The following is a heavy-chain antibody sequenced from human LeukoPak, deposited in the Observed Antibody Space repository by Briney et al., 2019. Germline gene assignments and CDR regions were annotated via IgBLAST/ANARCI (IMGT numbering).Heavy chain of an antibody. CDR3: AKDYLDIVVVPAALDAFDI. CDR2: ISGSGGST. Sequence: GGSLRLSCAASGFTFSRYAMSWVRQAPGKGLEWVSVISGSGGSTYYADSVKGRSTISRDNSKNTLYLQMNSLRAEDTAVYYCAKDYLDIVVVPAALDAFDIWGQGTMVTVPS. V-gene: IGHV3-23*01. J-gene: IGHJ3*02. CDR1: GFTFSRYA. D-gene: IGHD2-2*03.